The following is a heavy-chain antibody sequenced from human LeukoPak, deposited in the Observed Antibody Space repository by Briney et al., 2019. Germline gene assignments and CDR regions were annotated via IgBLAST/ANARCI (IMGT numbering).Heavy chain of an antibody. CDR1: GFTFSSYA. CDR2: ISGSGSST. J-gene: IGHJ4*02. CDR3: TSGDSSGWYGGY. Sequence: GGSLRLSCAASGFTFSSYAMSWVRQAPGKGLEWVSAISGSGSSTYYADSVKGRFTISRDNSKNTLYLQMNSLRAEDTAVYYCTSGDSSGWYGGYWGQGTLVTVSS. D-gene: IGHD6-19*01. V-gene: IGHV3-23*01.